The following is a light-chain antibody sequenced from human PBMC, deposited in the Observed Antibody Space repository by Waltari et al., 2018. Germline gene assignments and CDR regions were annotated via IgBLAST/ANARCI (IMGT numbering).Light chain of an antibody. Sequence: DLQMTQSPSSLSASVGDKVTITCRASQGISNYLAWYQQKPGEAPNLLIFAASTLHSGVPSRFSGSGSGTDFALTISSLQPEDVATYFCQNYNNAPHITFGQGTRLEIK. J-gene: IGKJ5*01. CDR2: AAS. CDR3: QNYNNAPHIT. V-gene: IGKV1-27*01. CDR1: QGISNY.